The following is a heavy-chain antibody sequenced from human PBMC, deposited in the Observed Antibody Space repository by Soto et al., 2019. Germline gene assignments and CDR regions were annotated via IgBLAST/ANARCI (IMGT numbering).Heavy chain of an antibody. D-gene: IGHD3-16*01. J-gene: IGHJ4*02. V-gene: IGHV3-48*03. CDR1: GFTFSSYE. CDR2: ISSSGSTI. Sequence: EVQPVESGGGLVQPGGSLRLSCAASGFTFSSYEMNWVRQAPGKGLEWVSYISSSGSTIYYADSVKGRFTISRDNAKNSLYLQMNSLRAEDTAVYYCAIGWGSYFDYWGQGTLVTVSS. CDR3: AIGWGSYFDY.